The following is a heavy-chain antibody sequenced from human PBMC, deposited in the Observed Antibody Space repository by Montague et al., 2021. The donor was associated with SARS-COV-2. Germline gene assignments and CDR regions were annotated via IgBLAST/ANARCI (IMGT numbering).Heavy chain of an antibody. D-gene: IGHD5-18*01. V-gene: IGHV2-70*01. Sequence: PALVKPTQTLTLTCTFSGFSLSTSGMCVSWIRQPPGKALEWLALXDWDDDKYYSTSLKTRLTISKDTSKNQVVLTMTNMDPVDTATYYGARIPVSGTAMDQYYYYYGMDVWGQGTTVTVSS. CDR3: ARIPVSGTAMDQYYYYYGMDV. CDR2: XDWDDDK. CDR1: GFSLSTSGMC. J-gene: IGHJ6*02.